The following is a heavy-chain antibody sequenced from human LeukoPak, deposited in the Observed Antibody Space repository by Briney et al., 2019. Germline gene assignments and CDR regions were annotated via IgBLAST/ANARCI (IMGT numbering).Heavy chain of an antibody. J-gene: IGHJ4*02. CDR2: ISAYNGNT. D-gene: IGHD4-17*01. CDR3: ARSDLEDDYGGYVGRYGIDF. CDR1: GYTFSGYG. V-gene: IGHV1-18*01. Sequence: GSVRDSCEASGYTFSGYGISWVRPAPGQGLEWMGWISAYNGNTNYAQKLQGRVTMTTDTSTSTAYMELRRLRSDDTAVYYGARSDLEDDYGGYVGRYGIDFWGQGTLVTVSS.